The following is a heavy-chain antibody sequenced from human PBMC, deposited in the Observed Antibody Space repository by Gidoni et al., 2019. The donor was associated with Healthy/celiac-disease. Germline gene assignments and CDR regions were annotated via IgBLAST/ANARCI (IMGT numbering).Heavy chain of an antibody. V-gene: IGHV3-23*01. J-gene: IGHJ4*02. Sequence: EVQLLESGGGLVQPGGSLRLSCAASGFTFGSYAMSWVRQAPGKGLEWVSAISGSVGSTYYADSVKGRFTISRDNSKNTLYLQMNSLRAEDTAVYYCAKDRSRGVTMIVVVDWGQGTLVTVSS. D-gene: IGHD3-22*01. CDR2: ISGSVGST. CDR3: AKDRSRGVTMIVVVD. CDR1: GFTFGSYA.